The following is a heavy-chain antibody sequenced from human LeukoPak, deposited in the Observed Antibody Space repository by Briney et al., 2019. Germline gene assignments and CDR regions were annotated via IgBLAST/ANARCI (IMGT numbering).Heavy chain of an antibody. CDR3: ARARGGFDY. J-gene: IGHJ4*02. Sequence: GGSLRLSCAASGYTFTGYYMHWVRQAPGQGLEWMGWINPNSGGTNYAQKFQGRVTMTRDTSISTAYMELSRLRSDDTAVYYCARARGGFDYWGQGTLVTVSS. D-gene: IGHD3-10*01. CDR2: INPNSGGT. V-gene: IGHV1-2*02. CDR1: GYTFTGYY.